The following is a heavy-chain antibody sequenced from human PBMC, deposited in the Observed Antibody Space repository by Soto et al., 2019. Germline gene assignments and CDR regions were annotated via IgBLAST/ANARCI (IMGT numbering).Heavy chain of an antibody. D-gene: IGHD3-10*01. Sequence: GGSLRLSCAASGFTFSSYSMNWVRQAPGKGLEWVSSISSSSSYIYYADSVKGRFTISRDNAKNSLYLQMNSLRAEDTAVYYCARDLSIDYYGSGSSYSMDFDYWAREPWSPLL. V-gene: IGHV3-21*01. CDR1: GFTFSSYS. CDR3: ARDLSIDYYGSGSSYSMDFDY. CDR2: ISSSSSYI. J-gene: IGHJ4*02.